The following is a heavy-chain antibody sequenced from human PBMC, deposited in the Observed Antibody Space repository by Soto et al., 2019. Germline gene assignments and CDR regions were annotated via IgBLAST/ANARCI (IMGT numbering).Heavy chain of an antibody. CDR3: ARTGVADAFGI. J-gene: IGHJ3*02. CDR2: IYPRDSDT. D-gene: IGHD3-3*01. V-gene: IGHV5-51*01. CDR1: GFSFTSYW. Sequence: PGESLKISCKGSGFSFTSYWIGWVRQMPGKGLECMGIIYPRDSDTRYNPSFQGQVTISVDKSISTAYLQWSSLKTSDTAMYYCARTGVADAFGIWGQGTMVTVSS.